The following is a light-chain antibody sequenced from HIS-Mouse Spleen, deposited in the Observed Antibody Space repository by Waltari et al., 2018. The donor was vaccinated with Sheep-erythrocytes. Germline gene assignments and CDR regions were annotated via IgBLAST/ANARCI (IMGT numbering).Light chain of an antibody. J-gene: IGLJ2*01. Sequence: QSALTQPASVSGSPGQSITIPCTGTSSDVGSYNLVSSYQQHPGKAPKLMIYEGSKRPSGVSNRFSGSKSGNTASLTISGLQAEDEADYYCCSYAGSSTLVFGGGTKLTVL. CDR3: CSYAGSSTLV. CDR1: SSDVGSYNL. CDR2: EGS. V-gene: IGLV2-23*01.